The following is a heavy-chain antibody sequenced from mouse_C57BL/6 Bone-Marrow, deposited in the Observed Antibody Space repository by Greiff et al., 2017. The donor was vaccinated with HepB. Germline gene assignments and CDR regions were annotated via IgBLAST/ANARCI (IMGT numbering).Heavy chain of an antibody. V-gene: IGHV1-50*01. D-gene: IGHD3-2*02. CDR1: GYTFTSYW. CDR3: ARRPGPHWYFDV. J-gene: IGHJ1*03. CDR2: IDPSDSYT. Sequence: QVQLQQPGAELVKPGASVKLSCKASGYTFTSYWMQWVKQRPGQGLEWIGEIDPSDSYTNYNQKFKGKATLTVDTSSSTAYMQLSSLTSEDSAVYYCARRPGPHWYFDVWGTGTTVTVSS.